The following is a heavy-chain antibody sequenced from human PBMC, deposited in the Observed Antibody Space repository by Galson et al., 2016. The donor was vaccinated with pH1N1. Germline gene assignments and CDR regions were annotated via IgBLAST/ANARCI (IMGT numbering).Heavy chain of an antibody. V-gene: IGHV3-30*04. J-gene: IGHJ4*02. CDR3: ASDSEYSGHEGFH. D-gene: IGHD5-12*01. Sequence: SLRLPCAASGFTFTSYAMHWVRQAPGKGLEWVAVILYDGTNEYYADSVKGRFTISRDKTQSTVYLQMNSLRTEDTAVYYCASDSEYSGHEGFHWAQGALVSVSS. CDR2: ILYDGTNE. CDR1: GFTFTSYA.